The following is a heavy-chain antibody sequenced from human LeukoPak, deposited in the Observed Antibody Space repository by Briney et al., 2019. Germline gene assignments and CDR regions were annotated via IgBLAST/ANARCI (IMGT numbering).Heavy chain of an antibody. CDR2: ISWNSGSI. Sequence: PGGSLRLSCAASGFTFDDYAMHWVRQAPGKGLEWVSGISWNSGSIGYADSVKGRFTISRDNAKNSLYLQMNSLRAEDTALYYCAKGTVHFDYWGQGTLVTVSS. J-gene: IGHJ4*02. CDR3: AKGTVHFDY. CDR1: GFTFDDYA. V-gene: IGHV3-9*01.